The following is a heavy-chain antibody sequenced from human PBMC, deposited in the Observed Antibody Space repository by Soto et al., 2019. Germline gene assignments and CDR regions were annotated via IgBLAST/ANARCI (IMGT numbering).Heavy chain of an antibody. CDR2: IYYSGST. V-gene: IGHV4-59*01. CDR1: GGSISSYY. D-gene: IGHD3-22*01. Sequence: QVQLQESGPGLVKPSETLSLTCTVSGGSISSYYWSWIRQPPGKGLEWIGYIYYSGSTNYNPSLKSRVTISVDTSKNQFSLKLSSVTAADTAVYYCASGITMTQFDPWGQGTLVTVSS. CDR3: ASGITMTQFDP. J-gene: IGHJ5*02.